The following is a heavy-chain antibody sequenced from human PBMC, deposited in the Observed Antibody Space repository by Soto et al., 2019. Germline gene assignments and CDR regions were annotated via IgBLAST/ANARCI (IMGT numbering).Heavy chain of an antibody. CDR3: ARQGFCSSTSCYTVDY. CDR2: IYPGDSNT. CDR1: VYSFTNYW. J-gene: IGHJ4*02. D-gene: IGHD2-2*02. Sequence: HGESLKISCKGSVYSFTNYWIGWVRQMPGKGLEWMGIIYPGDSNTRYSPSFQGQVTISADKSISTAYLQWSSLKASDTAMYYCARQGFCSSTSCYTVDYWGQGTRVTVSS. V-gene: IGHV5-51*01.